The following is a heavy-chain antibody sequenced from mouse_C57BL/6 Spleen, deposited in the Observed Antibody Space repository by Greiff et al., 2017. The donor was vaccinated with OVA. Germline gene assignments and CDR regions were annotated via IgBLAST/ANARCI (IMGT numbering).Heavy chain of an antibody. CDR1: GYAFTNYL. D-gene: IGHD1-1*01. V-gene: IGHV1-54*01. J-gene: IGHJ4*01. Sequence: VQLQQSGAELVRPGTSVKVSCKASGYAFTNYLIEWVKQRPGQGLEWIGVINPGSGGTNYNEKFKGKATLTADTSSSTAYMQLSSLTSEDSAVYFCARSPYYYGSSPYAMDYWGQGTSVTVSS. CDR2: INPGSGGT. CDR3: ARSPYYYGSSPYAMDY.